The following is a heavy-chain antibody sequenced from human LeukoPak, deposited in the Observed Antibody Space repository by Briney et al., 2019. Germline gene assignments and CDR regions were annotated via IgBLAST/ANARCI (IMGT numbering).Heavy chain of an antibody. CDR3: AKARGLIGGAFDI. D-gene: IGHD3-22*01. CDR2: ISSSSSYI. J-gene: IGHJ3*02. CDR1: GFTFSSYS. Sequence: PGGSLRLSCAASGFTFSSYSMNWVRQAPGKGLEWVSSISSSSSYIYYADSEKGRFTISRDNAKNSLYLLMNSLTTEDTALYYCAKARGLIGGAFDIWGRGTMVTVSS. V-gene: IGHV3-21*04.